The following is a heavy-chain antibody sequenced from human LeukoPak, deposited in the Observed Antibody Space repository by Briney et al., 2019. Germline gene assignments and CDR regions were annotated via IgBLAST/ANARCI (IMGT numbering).Heavy chain of an antibody. CDR2: IYYSGIT. Sequence: SETLSLTCTVSGDSISSYYWYWFRQPPGKELEWIACIYYSGITHYNPSLKSRVTISLDTSKNQFSLRLSSVTAADAAVYYCAREGIVRTYDQWGQGTLVTVSS. V-gene: IGHV4-59*12. CDR3: AREGIVRTYDQ. CDR1: GDSISSYY. J-gene: IGHJ4*02. D-gene: IGHD2/OR15-2a*01.